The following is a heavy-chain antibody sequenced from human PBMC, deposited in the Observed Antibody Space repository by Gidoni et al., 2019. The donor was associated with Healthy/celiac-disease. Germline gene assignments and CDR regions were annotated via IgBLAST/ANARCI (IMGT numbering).Heavy chain of an antibody. V-gene: IGHV3-53*01. Sequence: EVQLVESGGGLIQPGGSLRLYCAGSGFTVSSNYMSWVRQAPGKGLEWVSVIYSGGSTYYADSVKGRFTISRDNSKNTLYLQMNSLRAEDTAVYYCARVVAAAAAKPYYYYYGMDVWGQGTTVTVSS. CDR3: ARVVAAAAAKPYYYYYGMDV. J-gene: IGHJ6*02. D-gene: IGHD6-13*01. CDR2: IYSGGST. CDR1: GFTVSSNY.